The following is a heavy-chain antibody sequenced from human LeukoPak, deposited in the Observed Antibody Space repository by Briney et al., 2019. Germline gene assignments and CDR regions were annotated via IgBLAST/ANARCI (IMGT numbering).Heavy chain of an antibody. CDR2: ISAYNGNT. CDR1: GYTFTSYG. D-gene: IGHD3-10*01. CDR3: ARDSVDGSGTYYNDSPDY. V-gene: IGHV1-18*01. J-gene: IGHJ4*02. Sequence: ASVKVSCKASGYTFTSYGITWVRQAPGQGLEWMAWISAYNGNTDYAQNLRGRITMTTDTSTSTAYMELRSLRSDDTAVYYCARDSVDGSGTYYNDSPDYWGQGTLVTVSS.